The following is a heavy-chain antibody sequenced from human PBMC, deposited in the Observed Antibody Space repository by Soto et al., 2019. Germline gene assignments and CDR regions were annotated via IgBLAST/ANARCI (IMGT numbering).Heavy chain of an antibody. J-gene: IGHJ6*03. D-gene: IGHD3-10*01. CDR1: GYSFTSHG. Sequence: QVQLVQSGAEVKKPGASVKVSCKASGYSFTSHGISWVRQAPGQGLEWMAWISASNGDTNYAQKFQGRVTVTTDTSTSTGYMELRSLRSEDTAVYYCARIVRGSNSDYYHYMDVWGKGTTVTVSS. V-gene: IGHV1-18*01. CDR2: ISASNGDT. CDR3: ARIVRGSNSDYYHYMDV.